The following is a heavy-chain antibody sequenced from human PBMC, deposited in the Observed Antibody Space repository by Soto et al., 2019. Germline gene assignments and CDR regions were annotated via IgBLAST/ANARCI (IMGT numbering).Heavy chain of an antibody. CDR1: GGSISNYY. D-gene: IGHD3-16*02. CDR3: ARGPDYVWGSYRPSPSYFDY. V-gene: IGHV4-59*01. CDR2: MYYSGST. Sequence: PSETLSLTCTVSGGSISNYYWSWFRQPPGKGLEWIGYMYYSGSTNYNPSLKSRVTISVDTSKKQLSLQLSSVTAADTAVYYCARGPDYVWGSYRPSPSYFDYWGQGTLVTVSS. J-gene: IGHJ4*02.